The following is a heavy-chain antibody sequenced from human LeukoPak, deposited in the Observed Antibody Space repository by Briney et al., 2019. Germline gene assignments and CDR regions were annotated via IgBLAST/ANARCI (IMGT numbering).Heavy chain of an antibody. CDR2: IYTSGST. J-gene: IGHJ6*03. D-gene: IGHD3-3*01. CDR1: GGSISSYY. CDR3: ARGDFGQWDYYYYYMDV. Sequence: SETLSLTCTVSGGSISSYYWSWIRQPAGKGLEWIGRIYTSGSTNYNPSLKSRVTMSVDTSKNQFSLKLSSVTAADTAVYYCARGDFGQWDYYYYYMDVWGKGTTVTVSS. V-gene: IGHV4-4*07.